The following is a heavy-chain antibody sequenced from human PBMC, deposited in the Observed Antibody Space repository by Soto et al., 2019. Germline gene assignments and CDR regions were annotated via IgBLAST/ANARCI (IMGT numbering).Heavy chain of an antibody. CDR1: AFPFSTYA. CDR2: ISVRGGST. V-gene: IGHV3-23*01. CDR3: AILTKYSSSWHRNYYYYYGMDL. D-gene: IGHD2-2*01. Sequence: QLLESGGGLVQPGGSLRLSCAASAFPFSTYAMSWVRRAPGKGLEWVSIISVRGGSTYSADSVKGRFTISRDNSKNTLYMQMDSLRADATAVYYGAILTKYSSSWHRNYYYYYGMDLWGQGTTVTVS. J-gene: IGHJ6*02.